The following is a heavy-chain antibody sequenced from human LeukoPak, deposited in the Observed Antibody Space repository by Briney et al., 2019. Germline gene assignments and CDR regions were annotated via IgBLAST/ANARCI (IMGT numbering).Heavy chain of an antibody. J-gene: IGHJ4*02. V-gene: IGHV4-31*03. Sequence: PSETLSLTCTVSGGSISSGGYYWSWIRQHPGKGLEWIGYIYYSGSTYYNPSLKSRVTISVGTSKNQFSLKLSSVTAADTAVYYCARTSDSSGYYFDYWGQGTLVTVSS. CDR1: GGSISSGGYY. CDR2: IYYSGST. CDR3: ARTSDSSGYYFDY. D-gene: IGHD3-22*01.